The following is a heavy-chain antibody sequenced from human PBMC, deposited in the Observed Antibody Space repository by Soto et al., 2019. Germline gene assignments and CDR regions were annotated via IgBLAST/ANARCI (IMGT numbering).Heavy chain of an antibody. CDR2: INAGNGNT. D-gene: IGHD2-15*01. J-gene: IGHJ4*02. V-gene: IGHV1-3*01. Sequence: ASVKVSCKASGYTFISYAIHWVRQAPGQRLEWMGWINAGNGNTKYSQKFQGRVTITRDTSASTAYMELTSLRSEDTAVYYCARELQGLYYFDYWGQGALVTVSS. CDR3: ARELQGLYYFDY. CDR1: GYTFISYA.